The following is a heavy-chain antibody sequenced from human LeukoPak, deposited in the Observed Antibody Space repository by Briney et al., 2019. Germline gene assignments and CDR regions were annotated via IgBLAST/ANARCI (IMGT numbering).Heavy chain of an antibody. V-gene: IGHV3-66*01. D-gene: IGHD5-12*01. CDR2: IYSGGST. Sequence: GGSLRLSCAASGFTVSSNYMSWVRQAPGKGLEWVSVIYSGGSTYYADSVKGRFTISRDNSKNTLYLQMNSLRAEDTAVYYCANGPVATDSTYYGMDVWGQGTTVTVSS. J-gene: IGHJ6*02. CDR3: ANGPVATDSTYYGMDV. CDR1: GFTVSSNY.